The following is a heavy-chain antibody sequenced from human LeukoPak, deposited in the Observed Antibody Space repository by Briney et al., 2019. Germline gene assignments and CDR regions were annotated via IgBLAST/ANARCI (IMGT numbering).Heavy chain of an antibody. J-gene: IGHJ3*02. Sequence: GGSLRLSCAASGFTLSNSAMSWVRQARGKGLEWVSGFSGPGKTYYADSVKGRFTISRDTSKSTLYLQINSLRAEDTAVYYCAKAWWSTSSGGDSFGIWGQGTMVTVSS. D-gene: IGHD6-6*01. CDR1: GFTLSNSA. CDR3: AKAWWSTSSGGDSFGI. CDR2: FSGPGKT. V-gene: IGHV3-23*01.